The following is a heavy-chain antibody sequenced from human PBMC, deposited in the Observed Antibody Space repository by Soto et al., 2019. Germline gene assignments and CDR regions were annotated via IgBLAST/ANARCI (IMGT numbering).Heavy chain of an antibody. CDR3: ARAGYYDWCFVL. CDR2: SYHSGSS. J-gene: IGHJ4*02. CDR1: GGSITTAGHS. D-gene: IGHD3-9*01. V-gene: IGHV4-30-2*06. Sequence: LSLTCTVSGGSITTAGHSWGWVRQSPGKGLEWIGHSYHSGSSYYNPSLQSRVTISVDRSKAQFYLTLTSVTAADTAVYFCARAGYYDWCFVLWGLGTPV.